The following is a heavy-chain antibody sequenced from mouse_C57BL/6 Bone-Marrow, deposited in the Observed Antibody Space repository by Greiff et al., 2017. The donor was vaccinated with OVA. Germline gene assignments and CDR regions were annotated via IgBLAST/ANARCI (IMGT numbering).Heavy chain of an antibody. Sequence: EVKRVESEGGLVQPGSSMKLSCTASGFTFSDYYMAWVRQVPEKGLEWVANINYDGSSTYYLDSLKSRFIISRDNAKNILYLQMSSLKSEDTATYYCARVLYGSSYDWYFDVWGTGTTVTVSS. D-gene: IGHD1-1*01. V-gene: IGHV5-16*01. CDR2: INYDGSST. J-gene: IGHJ1*03. CDR1: GFTFSDYY. CDR3: ARVLYGSSYDWYFDV.